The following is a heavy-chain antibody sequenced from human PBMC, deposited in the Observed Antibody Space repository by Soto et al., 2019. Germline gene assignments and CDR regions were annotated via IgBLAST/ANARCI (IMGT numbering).Heavy chain of an antibody. V-gene: IGHV3-21*01. CDR2: ISSSSSYI. CDR3: ARAGSYDFWSGYSPHYYYYYYMDV. J-gene: IGHJ6*03. D-gene: IGHD3-3*01. CDR1: GFTFSSYS. Sequence: EVQLVESGGGLVKPGGSLRLSCAASGFTFSSYSMNWVRQAPGKGLEWVSSISSSSSYIYYADSVKGRFTISRDNAKNSLYLQMNSLRAEDTAVYYCARAGSYDFWSGYSPHYYYYYYMDVWGKGTTVTVSS.